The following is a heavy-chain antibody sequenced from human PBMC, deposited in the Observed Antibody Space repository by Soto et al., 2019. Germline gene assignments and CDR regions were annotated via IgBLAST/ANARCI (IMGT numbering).Heavy chain of an antibody. V-gene: IGHV3-30-3*01. J-gene: IGHJ4*02. CDR2: ISYAGSNI. CDR3: ARDQAVTTMDYFDY. CDR1: GFTFSNFP. Sequence: QVQLVESGGGVVQPGRSLTLSCAASGFTFSNFPMHWVRQAPGKGLEWVAVISYAGSNIYYADSVKGRFTISRDNSKNTLYLQMNSLRGEDTAVYFCARDQAVTTMDYFDYWGQGTLVTVSS. D-gene: IGHD4-17*01.